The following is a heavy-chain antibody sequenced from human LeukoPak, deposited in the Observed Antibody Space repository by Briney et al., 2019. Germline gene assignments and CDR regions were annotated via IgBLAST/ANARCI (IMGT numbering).Heavy chain of an antibody. Sequence: GGSLRLSCAASRFTFSSYAMTWVRQAPGKGLEWVSAISGSGGNTYYADSVKGRFTISRDNSKNTLYLQLTSLRAEDTAVYYCAKGNGGNSGGYFYYGMDVWGQGTTVTVSS. CDR3: AKGNGGNSGGYFYYGMDV. D-gene: IGHD4-23*01. CDR1: RFTFSSYA. V-gene: IGHV3-23*01. CDR2: ISGSGGNT. J-gene: IGHJ6*02.